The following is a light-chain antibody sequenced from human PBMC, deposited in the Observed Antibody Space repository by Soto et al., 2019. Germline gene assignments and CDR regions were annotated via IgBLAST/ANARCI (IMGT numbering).Light chain of an antibody. CDR1: QSVSSNN. Sequence: EIVLTQYPGTLSLSPGERATLSCRASQSVSSNNLAWYQQRPGQAPRVVIYGASTRATGIPERFSGSGSGTDFTLTISRREPEDFAVYYCQQYGRSPFTFGPGTKVDIK. CDR2: GAS. V-gene: IGKV3-20*01. J-gene: IGKJ3*01. CDR3: QQYGRSPFT.